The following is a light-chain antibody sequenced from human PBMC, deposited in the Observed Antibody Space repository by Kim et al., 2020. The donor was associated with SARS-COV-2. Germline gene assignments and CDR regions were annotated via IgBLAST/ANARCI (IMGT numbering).Light chain of an antibody. J-gene: IGLJ1*01. CDR3: QVWDTPTDHYV. CDR2: YDG. CDR1: NIGSKT. Sequence: SYELTQPPSVSVAPGKTARITCGGNNIGSKTVHWYQQRPGQAPVLVIYYDGDRPSGIPERFSGSNSGNTATLTITRVEAGDEADYYCQVWDTPTDHYVFGTGTKVTVL. V-gene: IGLV3-21*04.